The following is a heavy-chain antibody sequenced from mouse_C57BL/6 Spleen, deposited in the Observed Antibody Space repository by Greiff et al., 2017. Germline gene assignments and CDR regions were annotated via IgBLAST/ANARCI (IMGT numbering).Heavy chain of an antibody. CDR3: ARGGNGSSYDY. CDR1: GYAFSSSW. V-gene: IGHV1-82*01. Sequence: QVQLQQSGPELVKPGASVKISCKASGYAFSSSWMNWVKQRPGKGLEWIGRIYPGDGDTNYNGKFKGKATLTADKSSSTAYMQRSSLTSEDSAVYVCARGGNGSSYDYWGQGTTLTVSS. CDR2: IYPGDGDT. J-gene: IGHJ2*01. D-gene: IGHD1-1*01.